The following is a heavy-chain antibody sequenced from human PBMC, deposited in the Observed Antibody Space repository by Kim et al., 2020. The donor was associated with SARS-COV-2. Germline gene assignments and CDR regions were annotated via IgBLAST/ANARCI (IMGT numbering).Heavy chain of an antibody. D-gene: IGHD3-10*01. CDR3: ARDFYGSRSYFNEYYFGY. J-gene: IGHJ4*02. V-gene: IGHV4-39*07. CDR2: IYYSGST. Sequence: SETLSLTCTVSGGSISSSSYYWGWIRQPPGKGLEWIGNIYYSGSTSYNPSLKSRVTISVDTSKNQFSLKLSSVTAADTAVYYCARDFYGSRSYFNEYYFGYRGQRNLVTVSS. CDR1: GGSISSSSYY.